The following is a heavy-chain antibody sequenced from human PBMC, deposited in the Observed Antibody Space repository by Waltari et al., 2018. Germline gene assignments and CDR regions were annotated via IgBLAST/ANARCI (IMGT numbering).Heavy chain of an antibody. V-gene: IGHV3-48*03. Sequence: EVQLVESGGGLIQPGGSLRLSCAASGFTFSSYDMNWVRQAPGKGLEWVTKISSSGRTIYYADSVKGRFTISTDNAKNSLYLQMNSLRAEDTAVYYCAREVRVCSGGSCYFDYWGQGTLVTVSS. CDR3: AREVRVCSGGSCYFDY. J-gene: IGHJ4*02. CDR2: ISSSGRTI. CDR1: GFTFSSYD. D-gene: IGHD2-15*01.